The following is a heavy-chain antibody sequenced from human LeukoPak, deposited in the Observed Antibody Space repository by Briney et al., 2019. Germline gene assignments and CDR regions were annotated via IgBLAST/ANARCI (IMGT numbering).Heavy chain of an antibody. CDR1: GFTFSTYS. D-gene: IGHD2-21*02. V-gene: IGHV3-21*01. J-gene: IGHJ4*02. CDR2: IRSSYNYT. Sequence: GGSLRLSCAASGFTFSTYSMNWVRQAPGKGREWVSSIRSSYNYTYYAESLKGRLTISRDNAKNALYLQMSSLRAEDTAVYYCARADGGDIDYWGQGTLVTVSS. CDR3: ARADGGDIDY.